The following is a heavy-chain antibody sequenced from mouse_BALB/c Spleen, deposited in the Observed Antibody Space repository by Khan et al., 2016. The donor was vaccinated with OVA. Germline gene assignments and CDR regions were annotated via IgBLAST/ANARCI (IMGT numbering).Heavy chain of an antibody. CDR1: GYTFTSYW. CDR2: IYPGGHIT. CDR3: SRSPYSDWYFDV. Sequence: QVQLQQPGAELVKPGASVKMSCKASGYTFTSYWINWVKQRPGQGLEWIRDIYPGGHITNYNEKFKNKATLTLDTSSSTAYMQLSSLTSEDSAVYYCSRSPYSDWYFDVWGAGTTVTVSS. V-gene: IGHV1-55*01. D-gene: IGHD1-1*01. J-gene: IGHJ1*01.